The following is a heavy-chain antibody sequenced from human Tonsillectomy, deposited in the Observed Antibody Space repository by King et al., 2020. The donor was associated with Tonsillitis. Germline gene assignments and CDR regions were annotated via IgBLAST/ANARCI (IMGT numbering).Heavy chain of an antibody. CDR2: IYHSGST. D-gene: IGHD2-2*01. J-gene: IGHJ5*02. CDR1: GYSISSGYY. CDR3: ARGKGYCSSTSCLNWFDP. V-gene: IGHV4-38-2*02. Sequence: QLQESGPGLVKPSETLSLTCTVSGYSISSGYYWGWIRKPPGKGLEWIGSIYHSGSTYYNPSLKSRVTISVDTSKNQFSPKLSSVTAADTAVYYCARGKGYCSSTSCLNWFDPWGQGTLVTVSS.